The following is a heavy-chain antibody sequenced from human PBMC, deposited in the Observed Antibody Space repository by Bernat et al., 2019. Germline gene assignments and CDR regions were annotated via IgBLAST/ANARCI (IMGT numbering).Heavy chain of an antibody. D-gene: IGHD1-7*01. CDR2: FKSKAAGGST. J-gene: IGHJ4*02. CDR1: RFTFSNAW. Sequence: EVQLVEAGGGLVKPGGSLRLSCAASRFTFSNAWMSWVRQAPGKGLEWVARFKSKAAGGSTDYAAAVRGRFTISRDDSKNMLNLEMNSLKIEDTALYYCCAGLGTSDFDSWGQGTLVTVSS. CDR3: CAGLGTSDFDS. V-gene: IGHV3-15*01.